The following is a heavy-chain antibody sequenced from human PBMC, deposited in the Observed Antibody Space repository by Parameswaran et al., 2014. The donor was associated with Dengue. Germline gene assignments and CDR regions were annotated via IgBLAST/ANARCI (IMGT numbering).Heavy chain of an antibody. J-gene: IGHJ5*02. CDR2: MNPNSGNT. D-gene: IGHD2-15*01. V-gene: IGHV1-8*01. CDR3: ARGNYCSGGSCYGTGLDP. Sequence: WVRQAPGQGLEWMGWMNPNSGNTGYAQKFQGRVTMTRDTSISTAYMELSSLRSEDTAVYYCARGNYCSGGSCYGTGLDPWGQGTLVTVSS.